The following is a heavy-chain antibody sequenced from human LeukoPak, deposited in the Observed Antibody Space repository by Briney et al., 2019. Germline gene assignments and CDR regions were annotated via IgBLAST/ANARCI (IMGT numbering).Heavy chain of an antibody. CDR3: ARGCSSTSCFDY. J-gene: IGHJ4*02. Sequence: GASVKVSRKASGYTFTSYDINWVRQATGQGLEWMGWMNPNSGNTGYAQKFQGRVTMTRNTSISTAYMELSSLRSEDTAVYYCARGCSSTSCFDYWGQGTLITVSS. D-gene: IGHD2-2*01. CDR2: MNPNSGNT. V-gene: IGHV1-8*01. CDR1: GYTFTSYD.